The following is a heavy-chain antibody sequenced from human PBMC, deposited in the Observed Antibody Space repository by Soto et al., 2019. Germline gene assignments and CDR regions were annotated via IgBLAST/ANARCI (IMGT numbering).Heavy chain of an antibody. CDR1: GFTFSSYS. CDR3: ARDRPLTATTLFDY. Sequence: GGSLRLSCAASGFTFSSYSMNWLRQAPGKGLEWVSYISFSSSTIFYADSVRGRFTISRDNAKNSLYLQMNTLRDEDTAVYYCARDRPLTATTLFDYWSQGXLVTVYS. V-gene: IGHV3-48*02. CDR2: ISFSSSTI. J-gene: IGHJ4*02. D-gene: IGHD1-7*01.